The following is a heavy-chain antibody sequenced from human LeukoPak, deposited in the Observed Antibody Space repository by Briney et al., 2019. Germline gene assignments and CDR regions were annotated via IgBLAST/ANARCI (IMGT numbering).Heavy chain of an antibody. CDR2: INPNSGGT. Sequence: ASVEVSCKASGFTFTDYYMHWVRQAPGQGLEWMGWINPNSGGTNYAQKFQGRVTMTRDMSTSTVYMELSSLRSEDTAVYYCASGGGSLPAFDIWGQGTMVTVSS. CDR3: ASGGGSLPAFDI. J-gene: IGHJ3*02. V-gene: IGHV1-2*02. D-gene: IGHD1-26*01. CDR1: GFTFTDYY.